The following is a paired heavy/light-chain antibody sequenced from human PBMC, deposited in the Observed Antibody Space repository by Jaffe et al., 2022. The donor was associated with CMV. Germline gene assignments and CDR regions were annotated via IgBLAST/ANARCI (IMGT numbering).Heavy chain of an antibody. CDR3: ATKTSFGTGNYDPDFDF. CDR1: GYNFIPYW. V-gene: IGHV5-10-1*03. Sequence: VQLVQSGAEVKKPGEALRISCKTSGYNFIPYWINWVRQKPGKGLEWMGRIDLSDSDTNYRPSFQGHVTISGIPSIRTAYLQWSSLQASDTAIYYCATKTSFGTGNYDPDFDFWGQGTMVTVSS. D-gene: IGHD3-10*01. CDR2: IDLSDSDT. J-gene: IGHJ3*01.
Light chain of an antibody. V-gene: IGLV2-14*03. Sequence: QSALTQPASVSGSPGQSITISCTGVSSDSGSQKYVSWYQQHPGKAPKLIIFDVSHRPSGVSTRFSGSKSGNTASLTISGLQAEDEADYYCNSFTRSGEEFGGGTKVTVL. CDR3: NSFTRSGEE. CDR1: SSDSGSQKY. J-gene: IGLJ3*02. CDR2: DVS.